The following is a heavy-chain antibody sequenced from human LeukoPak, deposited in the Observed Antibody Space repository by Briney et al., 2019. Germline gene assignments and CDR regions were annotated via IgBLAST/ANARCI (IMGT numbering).Heavy chain of an antibody. Sequence: ASVRVSCKASGYTFTSSGVSWVRQAPGQGLEWMGWISAYNGDINYAQKFQGRVTMTTDTSTSTAYMELRSLRSDDTAIYYCARVGRDYGGNRFSDYWGQGTLVTVSS. CDR3: ARVGRDYGGNRFSDY. CDR1: GYTFTSSG. D-gene: IGHD4-23*01. CDR2: ISAYNGDI. J-gene: IGHJ4*02. V-gene: IGHV1-18*01.